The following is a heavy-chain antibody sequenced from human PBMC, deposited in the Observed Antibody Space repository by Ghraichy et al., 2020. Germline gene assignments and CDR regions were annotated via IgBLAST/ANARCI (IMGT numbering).Heavy chain of an antibody. V-gene: IGHV3-33*01. CDR1: GFTFSSYG. J-gene: IGHJ6*02. Sequence: GESLNISCAASGFTFSSYGMHWVRQAPGKGLEWVAVIWYDGSNKYYADSVKGRFTISRDNSKNTLYLQMNSLRAEDTAVYYCARDPPLDDYSNSHVSYYGMDVWGQGTTVTVSS. CDR3: ARDPPLDDYSNSHVSYYGMDV. CDR2: IWYDGSNK. D-gene: IGHD4-11*01.